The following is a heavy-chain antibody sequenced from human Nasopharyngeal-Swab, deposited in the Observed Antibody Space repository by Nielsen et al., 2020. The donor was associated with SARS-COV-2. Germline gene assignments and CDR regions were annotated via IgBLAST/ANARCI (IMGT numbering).Heavy chain of an antibody. CDR1: GGSISSYY. V-gene: IGHV4-59*13. J-gene: IGHJ4*02. CDR2: IYYSGST. D-gene: IGHD3-3*01. Sequence: SETLSLTCTVSGGSISSYYWSWIRQPPGKGLEWIGYIYYSGSTIYNPSLKSRVTVSVDTSKNQFSLKLSSVTAADTAVYYCARGSFDYFDYWGQGTLVTVSS. CDR3: ARGSFDYFDY.